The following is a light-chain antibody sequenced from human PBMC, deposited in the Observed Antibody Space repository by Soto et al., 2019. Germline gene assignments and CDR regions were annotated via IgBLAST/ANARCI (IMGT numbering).Light chain of an antibody. CDR1: TSDIGAYNY. V-gene: IGLV2-8*01. CDR3: SSYAGSNNPPYV. Sequence: QSALTQPPSASGSPGQSVTISCTGTTSDIGAYNYVSWYQQRPGKAPKLIIYEVIRRPSGVPDRIFGSKSYTTASLTVSGLQAEDEADYYCSSYAGSNNPPYVFGTGTKLTVL. J-gene: IGLJ1*01. CDR2: EVI.